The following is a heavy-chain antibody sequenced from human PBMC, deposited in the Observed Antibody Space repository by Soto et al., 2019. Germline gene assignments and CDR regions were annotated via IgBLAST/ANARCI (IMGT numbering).Heavy chain of an antibody. J-gene: IGHJ4*02. D-gene: IGHD1-26*01. Sequence: EVQLEESGGGLVQPGASLKLSCAASGFTLSGSAVHWVRQASGKGLEWVGRIRSKTHSYATEYIASVKGRFTMSRDDSNNTAYLQMNGLKTDDTAVYYCTRSGGSYSFGYWGQGTLVTVSS. V-gene: IGHV3-73*02. CDR1: GFTLSGSA. CDR3: TRSGGSYSFGY. CDR2: IRSKTHSYAT.